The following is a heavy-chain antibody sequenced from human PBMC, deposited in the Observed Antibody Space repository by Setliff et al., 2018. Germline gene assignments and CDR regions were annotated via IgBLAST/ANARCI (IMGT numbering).Heavy chain of an antibody. J-gene: IGHJ6*03. D-gene: IGHD6-19*01. CDR3: AREQWLDPPGYYCMDV. CDR2: IYIGGSA. V-gene: IGHV4-4*07. Sequence: NPSETLSLTCTVSGGSISSYYWSWIRQPAGKGLEWIGHIYIGGSANYNPSLKSRVTMSIDTSKNQFSLKLNSVTAADMAVYYCAREQWLDPPGYYCMDVWAKGTTVTVSS. CDR1: GGSISSYY.